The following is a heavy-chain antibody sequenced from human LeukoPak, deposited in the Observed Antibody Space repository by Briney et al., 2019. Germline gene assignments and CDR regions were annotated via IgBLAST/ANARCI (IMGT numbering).Heavy chain of an antibody. CDR3: TTDQRGIAARRFGVTGVLRFDP. Sequence: GGSLRLSCATSGFTFSNAWMSWVRQAPGKGLEWVGRIKSKTDGGTTDYAAPVKGRFTISRDDSKNTLYLQMNSLKTEDTAVYYCTTDQRGIAARRFGVTGVLRFDPWGQGTLVTVSS. CDR1: GFTFSNAW. J-gene: IGHJ5*02. V-gene: IGHV3-15*01. CDR2: IKSKTDGGTT. D-gene: IGHD6-6*01.